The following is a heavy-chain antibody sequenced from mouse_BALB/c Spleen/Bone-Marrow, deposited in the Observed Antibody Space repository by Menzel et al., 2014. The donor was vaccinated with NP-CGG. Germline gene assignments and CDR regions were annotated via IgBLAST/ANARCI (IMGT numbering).Heavy chain of an antibody. CDR3: VTYYDDDLYAMDY. V-gene: IGHV10-1*02. CDR2: ISSKSNNYAT. J-gene: IGHJ4*01. CDR1: GFTFNTYA. D-gene: IGHD2-4*01. Sequence: EVMLVESGGGLVQPKGSLKISCAASGFTFNTYAMNWVRQAPGKGLEWVARISSKSNNYATYYVDSVKDRVTVSRDDSQSMIYLQMNNLRTEDTDMYYCVTYYDDDLYAMDYWGQGTSVTVSS.